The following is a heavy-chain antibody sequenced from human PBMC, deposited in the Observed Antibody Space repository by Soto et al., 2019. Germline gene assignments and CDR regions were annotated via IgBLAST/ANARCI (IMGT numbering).Heavy chain of an antibody. CDR3: AKWGPRGRIAAGPLDY. Sequence: GGSLRLSCAASGFTFSSYAMSWVRQAPGKGLEWVSTISGGGGSTYYADSVKGRFTISRDNSKNTLYVQMNSLRAEDTAVYYCAKWGPRGRIAAGPLDYWGQGTLVTVSS. J-gene: IGHJ4*02. CDR1: GFTFSSYA. CDR2: ISGGGGST. V-gene: IGHV3-23*01. D-gene: IGHD6-13*01.